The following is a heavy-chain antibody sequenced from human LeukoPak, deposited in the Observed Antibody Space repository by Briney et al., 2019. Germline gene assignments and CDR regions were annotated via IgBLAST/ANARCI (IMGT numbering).Heavy chain of an antibody. J-gene: IGHJ3*02. CDR1: GFTFSSYE. D-gene: IGHD2-21*02. CDR3: ARDGGARGVTAPDAFDI. CDR2: INTRGSTI. Sequence: PGGSLRPSCAASGFTFSSYEMNWVRQAAGKGLEWVSYINTRGSTIYYADSVKGRFTISRDNAKNSLYLQMNSLRAEDTAVYYCARDGGARGVTAPDAFDIWGQGTMVTVSS. V-gene: IGHV3-48*03.